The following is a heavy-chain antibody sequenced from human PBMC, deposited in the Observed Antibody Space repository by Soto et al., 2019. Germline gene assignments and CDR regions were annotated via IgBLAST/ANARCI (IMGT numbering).Heavy chain of an antibody. Sequence: PGGSLRLSCAASGFTFDDYAMHWVRQAPGKGLEWVSGTSWNSGSIGYADSVKGRFTISRDNAKNSLYLQMNSLRAEDTALYYCARDLSTAWGQGTLVTVSS. CDR2: TSWNSGSI. CDR3: ARDLSTA. V-gene: IGHV3-9*01. J-gene: IGHJ1*01. D-gene: IGHD4-17*01. CDR1: GFTFDDYA.